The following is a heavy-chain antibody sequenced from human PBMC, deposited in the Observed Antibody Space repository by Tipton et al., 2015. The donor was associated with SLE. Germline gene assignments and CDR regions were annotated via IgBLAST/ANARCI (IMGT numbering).Heavy chain of an antibody. V-gene: IGHV4-39*07. CDR2: IYHSGST. CDR1: GGSISSSSYY. J-gene: IGHJ4*02. D-gene: IGHD6-19*01. Sequence: TLSLTCTVSGGSISSSSYYWGWIRQPPGKGLEWIGSIYHSGSTYFNPSLKSRVTISVDTSKNQFSLKLSSVTAADTAVYYCARGFQCWGQGTLVTVSS. CDR3: ARGFQC.